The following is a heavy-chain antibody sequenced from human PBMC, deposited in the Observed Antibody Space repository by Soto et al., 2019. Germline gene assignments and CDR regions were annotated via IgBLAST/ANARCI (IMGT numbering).Heavy chain of an antibody. V-gene: IGHV1-3*01. D-gene: IGHD6-19*01. J-gene: IGHJ4*02. CDR3: ARAVVVAVAAPDY. CDR2: INAGNGNT. Sequence: QVQLVQSGAEVKKPGASVKVSCKASGYTFTSYAMHWVRQAPGQRLEWMGWINAGNGNTKYSQKFQGRVTITRDTSASTAYMELSSLRSEDTAVYYCARAVVVAVAAPDYWGQGTLVTVSS. CDR1: GYTFTSYA.